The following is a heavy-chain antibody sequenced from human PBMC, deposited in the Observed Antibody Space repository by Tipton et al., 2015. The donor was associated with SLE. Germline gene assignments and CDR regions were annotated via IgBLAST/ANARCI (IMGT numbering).Heavy chain of an antibody. J-gene: IGHJ4*02. V-gene: IGHV4-34*01. D-gene: IGHD7-27*01. CDR1: GGSFSGYY. Sequence: TLSLTCAVYGGSFSGYYWSWVRQPPGMGLEWIGEINHSGSTNYNPSLKSRVTISVDTSKNQFSLKLSSVTAADTAVYYCASRSNWGPFDYWGQGTLVTVSS. CDR2: INHSGST. CDR3: ASRSNWGPFDY.